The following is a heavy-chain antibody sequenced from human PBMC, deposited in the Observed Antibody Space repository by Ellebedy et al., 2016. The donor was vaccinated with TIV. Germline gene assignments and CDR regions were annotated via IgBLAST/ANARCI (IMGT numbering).Heavy chain of an antibody. J-gene: IGHJ6*02. D-gene: IGHD1-26*01. CDR3: ARVYSGSDYGAHDGMDV. CDR1: GGSFRNYY. V-gene: IGHV4-59*01. Sequence: MPSETLSLTCTVSGGSFRNYYWSWTRQPPGKGLESIGYVYYTGSTNYNPSLMSRVTISVDTSKNQFSLKLSSVTAADTAVYYCARVYSGSDYGAHDGMDVWGQGTPVTVSS. CDR2: VYYTGST.